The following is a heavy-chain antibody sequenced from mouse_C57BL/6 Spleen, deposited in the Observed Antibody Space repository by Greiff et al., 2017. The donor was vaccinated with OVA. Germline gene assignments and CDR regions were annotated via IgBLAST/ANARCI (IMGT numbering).Heavy chain of an antibody. J-gene: IGHJ3*01. D-gene: IGHD3-2*02. CDR3: ARGDSAGYSGCAY. Sequence: VQLQQSGAELVKPGASVKLSCTASGFNIKDSYMHWVKQRTEQGLEWIGRIDPEDGETKYAPKFQGKATITADTSSNTAYRQRSSLTSEDTAVYYWARGDSAGYSGCAYWGQGTLVTVSA. CDR2: IDPEDGET. CDR1: GFNIKDSY. V-gene: IGHV14-2*01.